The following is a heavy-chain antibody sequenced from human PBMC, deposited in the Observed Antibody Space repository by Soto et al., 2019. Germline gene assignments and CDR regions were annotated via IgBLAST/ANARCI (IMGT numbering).Heavy chain of an antibody. J-gene: IGHJ6*02. D-gene: IGHD2-15*01. V-gene: IGHV3-9*01. Sequence: PGGSLRLSCAASGFTFDDYAMHWVRQAPGKGLEWVSGISWNSGSIGYADSVKGRFTISRDNAKNSLYLQMNSLGAEDTALYYCARDSLSCSGGSCQYYYYYGMDVWGQGTTVTVSS. CDR3: ARDSLSCSGGSCQYYYYYGMDV. CDR1: GFTFDDYA. CDR2: ISWNSGSI.